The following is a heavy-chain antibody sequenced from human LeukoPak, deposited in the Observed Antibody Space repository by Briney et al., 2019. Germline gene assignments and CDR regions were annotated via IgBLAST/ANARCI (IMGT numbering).Heavy chain of an antibody. CDR1: DGSISSYY. J-gene: IGHJ4*02. CDR2: IYYSGST. D-gene: IGHD3-22*01. V-gene: IGHV4-59*01. CDR3: ARSSDYYGGYFDY. Sequence: PSGTLSLTCSVSDGSISSYYWSWIRQPPGKGLEWIGYIYYSGSTNYNPSLKSRVTISVDTSKNQFSLKLSSVTAADTAVYYCARSSDYYGGYFDYWGQGTLVTVSS.